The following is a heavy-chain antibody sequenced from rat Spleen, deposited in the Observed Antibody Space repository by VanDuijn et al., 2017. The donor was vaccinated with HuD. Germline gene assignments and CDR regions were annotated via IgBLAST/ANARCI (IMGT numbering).Heavy chain of an antibody. CDR3: RRDEYRNNWGFAY. V-gene: IGHV2-30*01. Sequence: QVQLKESGPGLVQPSQTLSLTCTVSGFSLTSYNVHWVRQPTGKGLEWMGVIWTGGSTDYNSALKSRLSISRDTSKNQVFLEMNSLQTEDTAVYFCRRDEYRNNWGFAYWGQGTLVTVSS. D-gene: IGHD1-5*01. CDR1: GFSLTSYN. CDR2: IWTGGST. J-gene: IGHJ3*01.